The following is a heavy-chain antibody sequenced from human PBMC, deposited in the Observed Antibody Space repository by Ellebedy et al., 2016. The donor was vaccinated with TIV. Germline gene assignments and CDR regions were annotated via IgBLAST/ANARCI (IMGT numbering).Heavy chain of an antibody. J-gene: IGHJ6*02. D-gene: IGHD6-13*01. CDR3: ATARRDPYYSGMDV. CDR1: GGPISSSTSY. V-gene: IGHV4-39*01. Sequence: MPSETLSLTCTVSGGPISSSTSYWGWIRQPPGKGLEGIGRMHFSGSTDYNPSLKSRGTISVVTSKNQFSLKLSSVTAADTAVYYCATARRDPYYSGMDVWGQGTTVTVSS. CDR2: MHFSGST.